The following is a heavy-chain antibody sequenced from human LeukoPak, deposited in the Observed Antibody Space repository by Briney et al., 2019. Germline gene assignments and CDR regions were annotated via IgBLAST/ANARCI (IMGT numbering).Heavy chain of an antibody. V-gene: IGHV3-23*01. J-gene: IGHJ4*02. CDR3: ASRDSSNDY. CDR2: ITGSGDTT. D-gene: IGHD3-22*01. CDR1: GFIYSHSA. Sequence: GGSLRLSCAASGFIYSHSAMSWVRQAPGKGLEWVSTITGSGDTTAYADSVKGRFTISRDNSRNRLYLQMNSLRAEDTAVYYCASRDSSNDYWGQGTLVTVSS.